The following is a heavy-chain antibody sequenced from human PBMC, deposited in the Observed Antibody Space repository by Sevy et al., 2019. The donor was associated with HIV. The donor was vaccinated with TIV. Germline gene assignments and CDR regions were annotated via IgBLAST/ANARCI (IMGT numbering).Heavy chain of an antibody. CDR3: ARRRYFYASGWKDVLDI. Sequence: SETLSLTCGVYGGSFSGHYWSWLRQTPEKGLEWIGEINHGEITDYNPSLESGVTMSVDTSKNQFSLKLRSVTAADTAVYYCARRRYFYASGWKDVLDIWGQGTLVTVSS. CDR2: INHGEIT. J-gene: IGHJ3*02. D-gene: IGHD3-10*01. CDR1: GGSFSGHY. V-gene: IGHV4-34*01.